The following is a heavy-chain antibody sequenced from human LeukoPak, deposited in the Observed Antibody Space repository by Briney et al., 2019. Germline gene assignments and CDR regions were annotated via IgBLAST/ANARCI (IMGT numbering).Heavy chain of an antibody. CDR1: GFTFSSYG. Sequence: GGSLRLSCAASGFTFSSYGMHWVRQAPGKGLEWVAVISYDGSNKYYADSVKGRFTISRDNSKNTLYLQMNSLRAEDTAVYYCAKTSYYDFWSGYYYFDYWGQGTLVTVSS. J-gene: IGHJ4*02. V-gene: IGHV3-30*18. CDR3: AKTSYYDFWSGYYYFDY. D-gene: IGHD3-3*01. CDR2: ISYDGSNK.